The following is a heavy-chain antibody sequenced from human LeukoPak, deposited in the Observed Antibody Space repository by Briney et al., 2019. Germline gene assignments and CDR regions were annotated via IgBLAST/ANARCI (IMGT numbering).Heavy chain of an antibody. J-gene: IGHJ4*02. D-gene: IGHD3-3*01. CDR1: GGTFSSYA. Sequence: GASVKVSCKASGGTFSSYAISWVRQAPGQGLEWMGWINPNSGGTNYAQKFQGRVTMTRDTSISTAYMELSRLRSDDTAVYYCARVSDFWSGYSFDYWGQGTLVTVSS. CDR3: ARVSDFWSGYSFDY. CDR2: INPNSGGT. V-gene: IGHV1-2*02.